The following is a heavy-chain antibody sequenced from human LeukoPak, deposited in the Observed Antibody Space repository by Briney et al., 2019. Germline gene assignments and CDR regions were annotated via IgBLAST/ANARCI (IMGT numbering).Heavy chain of an antibody. V-gene: IGHV4-39*07. J-gene: IGHJ3*02. D-gene: IGHD1-26*01. CDR2: IYYSGST. Sequence: SETLSLTCTVSGVSISSSNSYWGWIRQPPGKGLEWIGSIYYSGSTPYNPSLKSRVTISVDTSKNQFSLKLSSVTAADAAVYYCARVWELSDAFDIWGQGTMVTVSS. CDR3: ARVWELSDAFDI. CDR1: GVSISSSNSY.